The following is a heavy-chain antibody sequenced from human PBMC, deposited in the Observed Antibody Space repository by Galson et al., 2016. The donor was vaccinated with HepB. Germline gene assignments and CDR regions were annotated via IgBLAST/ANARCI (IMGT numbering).Heavy chain of an antibody. CDR2: TCYKSKWHN. CDR1: GDSVSSNSAA. CDR3: ARGETAPATDWYFDL. J-gene: IGHJ2*01. Sequence: CAISGDSVSSNSAAWSWIRQSPSRGLEWLGRTCYKSKWHNDCAPSVKSRITINPDTSKNLFALQLHSVTPEDTAVYYCARGETAPATDWYFDLWGRGTLVTVSS. V-gene: IGHV6-1*01. D-gene: IGHD2-15*01.